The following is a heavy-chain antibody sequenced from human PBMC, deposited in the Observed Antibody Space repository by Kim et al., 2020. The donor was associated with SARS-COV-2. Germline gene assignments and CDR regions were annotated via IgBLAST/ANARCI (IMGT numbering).Heavy chain of an antibody. Sequence: SETLSLTCAVYGGSFSGYYWSWIRQPPGKGLEWIGEINHSGSTNYNPSLKSRVTISVDTSKNQFSLKLSSVTAADTAGYYCASARSITIFGVVIIRYAMDVWGQGTTVTVAS. V-gene: IGHV4-34*01. J-gene: IGHJ6*02. CDR3: ASARSITIFGVVIIRYAMDV. CDR1: GGSFSGYY. D-gene: IGHD3-3*01. CDR2: INHSGST.